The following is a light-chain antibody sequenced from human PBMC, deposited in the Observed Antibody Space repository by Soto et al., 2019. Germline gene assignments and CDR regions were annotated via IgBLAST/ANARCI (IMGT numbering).Light chain of an antibody. CDR1: VSNIRSNT. CDR3: AAWDNSLNGLV. CDR2: SDN. V-gene: IGLV1-44*01. J-gene: IGLJ3*02. Sequence: QSVLAQPPSASGTPRQRVTISCSGSVSNIRSNTVNWYQQLPGTAPKLLMYSDNQRPSGVPDRFSGSKSGTSASLAISGLQSEDEADYYCAAWDNSLNGLVFCGGTKLTFL.